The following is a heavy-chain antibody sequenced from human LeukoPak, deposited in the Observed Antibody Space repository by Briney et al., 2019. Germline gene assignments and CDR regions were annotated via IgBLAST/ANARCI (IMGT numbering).Heavy chain of an antibody. CDR3: ARRWGPNRGRNWFDP. CDR1: GGSISSYY. D-gene: IGHD7-27*01. CDR2: IYYSGST. Sequence: SETLSLTCTVSGGSISSYYWSWIRQPPGKGLEWIGYIYYSGSTNYNPSLKSRVTISVDTSKNQFSLKLSSVTAADTAVYYCARRWGPNRGRNWFDPWGQGTLVTVSS. J-gene: IGHJ5*02. V-gene: IGHV4-59*08.